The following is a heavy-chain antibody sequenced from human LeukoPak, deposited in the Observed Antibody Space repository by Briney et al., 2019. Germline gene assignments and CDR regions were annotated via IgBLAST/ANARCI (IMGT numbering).Heavy chain of an antibody. CDR1: GFTFSSYA. CDR2: ISGSAGST. CDR3: AKPIVGASRGFDYFDY. V-gene: IGHV3-23*01. D-gene: IGHD1-26*01. J-gene: IGHJ4*02. Sequence: SGGSLRLSCAASGFTFSSYAMSWVRQAPGKGLEWVSAISGSAGSTYYADSVKGRFTISRDNSKNTLYLQMNSLRAEDTAVYYCAKPIVGASRGFDYFDYWGQGTLVTVSS.